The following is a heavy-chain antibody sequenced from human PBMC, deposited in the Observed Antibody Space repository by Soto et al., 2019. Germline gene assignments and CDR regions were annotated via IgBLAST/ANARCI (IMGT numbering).Heavy chain of an antibody. D-gene: IGHD4-17*01. V-gene: IGHV3-30*18. CDR1: GFTFSSYG. Sequence: ESGGGVVQPGRSLRLSCAASGFTFSSYGMHWVRQAPGKGLEWVAVISYDGSNKYYADSVKGRFTISRDNSKNTLYLQMNSLRAEDTAVYYCAKARYGGNSRYWYFDLWGRGTLVTVSS. CDR2: ISYDGSNK. CDR3: AKARYGGNSRYWYFDL. J-gene: IGHJ2*01.